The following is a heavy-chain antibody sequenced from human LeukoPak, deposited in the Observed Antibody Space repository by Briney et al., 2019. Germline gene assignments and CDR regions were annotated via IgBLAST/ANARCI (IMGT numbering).Heavy chain of an antibody. CDR2: INPNTGDT. J-gene: IGHJ4*02. Sequence: GASVEVSCKASGYTFTGQDMHWVRQAPGHGLEWMGWINPNTGDTNYAQKFQGRVTMTRDTTISTAYMELSRLTSDDTAVYYCASYPRYSSSPPFDYWGQGTLVTVSS. CDR1: GYTFTGQD. CDR3: ASYPRYSSSPPFDY. V-gene: IGHV1-2*02. D-gene: IGHD6-19*01.